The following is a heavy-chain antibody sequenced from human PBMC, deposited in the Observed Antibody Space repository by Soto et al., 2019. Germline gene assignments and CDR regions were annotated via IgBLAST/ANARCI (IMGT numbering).Heavy chain of an antibody. J-gene: IGHJ4*02. CDR3: GRGYCGGGSRYPVAS. V-gene: IGHV4-59*11. D-gene: IGHD2-15*01. CDR1: DDSISSHY. CDR2: IYYSGST. Sequence: SETLSLTCTVSDDSISSHYWSWIRQPPGKGLEWIGYIYYSGSTNYNPSLKSRVTISVDTSKNQFSLKLSSVTTADTAVYYCGRGYCGGGSRYPVASGAPGTLVTV.